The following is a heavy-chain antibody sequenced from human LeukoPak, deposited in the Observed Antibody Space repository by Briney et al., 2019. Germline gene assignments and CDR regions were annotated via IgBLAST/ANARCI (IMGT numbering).Heavy chain of an antibody. CDR1: GGSISTGRYF. CDR3: ARHSGTYLGVFDS. V-gene: IGHV4-39*01. J-gene: IGHJ4*02. Sequence: SETLSLTCTVSGGSISTGRYFWGWIRQPPGKGLGWIGNIYYGGSTYYNPSLKSRVTISVDTSKNQFSLKLSSVTAADTAVYYCARHSGTYLGVFDSWGQGTLVTVSS. D-gene: IGHD1-26*01. CDR2: IYYGGST.